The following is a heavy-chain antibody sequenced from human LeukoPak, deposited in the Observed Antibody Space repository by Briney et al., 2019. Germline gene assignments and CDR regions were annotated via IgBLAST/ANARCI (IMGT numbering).Heavy chain of an antibody. J-gene: IGHJ4*02. CDR1: GGSISSYY. V-gene: IGHV4-59*08. CDR2: IYYNGST. Sequence: SETLSLTCTVSGGSISSYYWSWIRQPPGKGLEWIGYIYYNGSTNYNPSLKSRVTISVDTSKNQFSLKLSSVTAAGTGVYYCARHSRVSYGRYYFDYWGQGTLVTVSS. D-gene: IGHD5-18*01. CDR3: ARHSRVSYGRYYFDY.